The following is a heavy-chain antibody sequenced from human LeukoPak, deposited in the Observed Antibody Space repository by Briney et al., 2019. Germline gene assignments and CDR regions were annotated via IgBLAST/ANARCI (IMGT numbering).Heavy chain of an antibody. Sequence: SETLSLTYTVSGGSISSSSYYWGWIRQPPGKGLEWIGSIYYSGSTYYNPSLKSRVTISVDTSKNQFSLKLSSVTAADTAVYYCASRGSLRLGELSLLYWGQGTLVTVSS. CDR1: GGSISSSSYY. J-gene: IGHJ4*02. CDR2: IYYSGST. V-gene: IGHV4-39*01. CDR3: ASRGSLRLGELSLLY. D-gene: IGHD3-16*02.